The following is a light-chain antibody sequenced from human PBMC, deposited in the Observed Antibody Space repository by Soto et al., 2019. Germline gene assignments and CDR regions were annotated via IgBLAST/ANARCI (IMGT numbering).Light chain of an antibody. V-gene: IGKV3-20*01. CDR1: QSISSSY. Sequence: EIVLTQSPGTLSLSPGERATLSCRASQSISSSYLAWYQQKPGQAPRLLIYDASSRATGIPDRFSGSGSGTDFTLTISRLEHEDFEVYYCQQYVSSHPTLGQGTKVDIK. J-gene: IGKJ1*01. CDR2: DAS. CDR3: QQYVSSHPT.